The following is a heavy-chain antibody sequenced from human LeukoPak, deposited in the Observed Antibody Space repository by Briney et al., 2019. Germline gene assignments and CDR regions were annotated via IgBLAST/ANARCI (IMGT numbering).Heavy chain of an antibody. D-gene: IGHD3-22*01. J-gene: IGHJ6*02. CDR2: ISGSGGST. V-gene: IGHV3-23*01. CDR3: AKGGYASPYYYGMDV. CDR1: GFTFSSYA. Sequence: PGGSLRLSCAASGFTFSSYAMSWVRQAPGKGLEWVSAISGSGGSTYYADSVKGRFTISRDNSKNTLYLQMNSLRAEDTAVYYCAKGGYASPYYYGMDVWGQGTTVTVSS.